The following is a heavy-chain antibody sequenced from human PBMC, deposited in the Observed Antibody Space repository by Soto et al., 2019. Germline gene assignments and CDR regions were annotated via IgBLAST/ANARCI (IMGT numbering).Heavy chain of an antibody. Sequence: QVQLVESGGGVVQPGRSLRLSCAASGFTFSSYAMHWVRQAPGKGLEWVAVISYDGSNKYYADSVKGRFTISRDNSKNTLYLQMNSLRAEDTAVYYCARDGSGSYYNEYYYYGMDVW. V-gene: IGHV3-30-3*01. D-gene: IGHD3-10*01. J-gene: IGHJ6*01. CDR2: ISYDGSNK. CDR1: GFTFSSYA. CDR3: ARDGSGSYYNEYYYYGMDV.